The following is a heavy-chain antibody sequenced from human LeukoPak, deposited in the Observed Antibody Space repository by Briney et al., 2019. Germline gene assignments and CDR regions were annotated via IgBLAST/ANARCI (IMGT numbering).Heavy chain of an antibody. Sequence: ASVKVSRKASGYSSTSSDINWVRQAAGQGLEWVGWMNPNSGNTGYAQKYQGTVTITRNTSINTAYMELSSLRSEDTAVYYCAKEGAYYDFWSGYSPSHGIFDYWGQGTLVAVSS. CDR1: GYSSTSSD. CDR3: AKEGAYYDFWSGYSPSHGIFDY. CDR2: MNPNSGNT. V-gene: IGHV1-8*01. J-gene: IGHJ4*02. D-gene: IGHD3-3*01.